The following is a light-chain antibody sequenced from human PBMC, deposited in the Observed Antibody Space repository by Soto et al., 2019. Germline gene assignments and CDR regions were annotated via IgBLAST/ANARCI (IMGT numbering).Light chain of an antibody. CDR1: QNIVRDF. J-gene: IGKJ2*01. V-gene: IGKV3-20*01. CDR3: QQYDTLPNT. CDR2: GTS. Sequence: ETVLTQSPGTLSLSPRERATLSCSASQNIVRDFIAWYQQRPGQPPRLIIYGTSIRTTGIPDRFSGGGSGTDFTLTIASLEPEDFAMYYCQQYDTLPNTFGQGTKLEL.